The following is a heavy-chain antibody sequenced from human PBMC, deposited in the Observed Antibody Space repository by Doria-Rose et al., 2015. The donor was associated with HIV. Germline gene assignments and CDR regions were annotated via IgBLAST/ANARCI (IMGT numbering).Heavy chain of an antibody. CDR2: INHSGST. Sequence: QVQLQESGAGLVKPSETLSLTCAVFGGSFSGYYWSWIRQPPGKGLEWIGEINHSGSTNYKTSLKSRVTISLATSKNLFSLKLSSVTAADTAVYYCARGLLRGGWNDVDYYYGMDVWGQGTTVTVSS. D-gene: IGHD1-1*01. V-gene: IGHV4-34*01. CDR1: GGSFSGYY. CDR3: ARGLLRGGWNDVDYYYGMDV. J-gene: IGHJ6*02.